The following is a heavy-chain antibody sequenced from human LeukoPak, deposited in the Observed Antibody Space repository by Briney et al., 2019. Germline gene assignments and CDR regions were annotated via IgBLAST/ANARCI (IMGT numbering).Heavy chain of an antibody. D-gene: IGHD4-17*01. J-gene: IGHJ3*02. CDR2: ISSSGSTI. CDR3: ARVTTVTRGAFDI. CDR1: GFTFSSYE. V-gene: IGHV3-48*03. Sequence: GGSLRLSCAASGFTFSSYEMNWVRQAPGKGLECVSYISSSGSTIYYADSVKGRFTISRDNAKNSLYLQMNSLRAEDTAVYYCARVTTVTRGAFDIWGQGTMVTVSS.